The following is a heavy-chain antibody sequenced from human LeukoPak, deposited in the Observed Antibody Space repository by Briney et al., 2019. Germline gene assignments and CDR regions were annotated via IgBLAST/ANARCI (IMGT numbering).Heavy chain of an antibody. V-gene: IGHV1-46*01. CDR1: GYTFTSYY. D-gene: IGHD3-9*01. J-gene: IGHJ5*02. CDR2: INPSGGST. CDR3: ARDGYLRYFDWSDPYNWFDP. Sequence: ASVTVSCKASGYTFTSYYMHWVRQAPGQGLEWMGIINPSGGSTSYAQKFQGRVTMTRDTSTSTVYMELSSLRSEDTAVYYCARDGYLRYFDWSDPYNWFDPWGQGTLVTVSS.